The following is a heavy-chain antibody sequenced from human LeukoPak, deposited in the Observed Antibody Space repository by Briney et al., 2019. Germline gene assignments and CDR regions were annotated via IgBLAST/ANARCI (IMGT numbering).Heavy chain of an antibody. CDR2: IIPKFATG. Sequence: ASVKVSCKASGDTFSDSGITWVRQAPGQGLEWMGTIIPKFATGKYAQKFRGRVTITADKSTSTAYMELSSLTSEDTAVYYCAASALGVYGYYDYYYYMDVWGTGTTVTVSS. J-gene: IGHJ6*03. V-gene: IGHV1-69*06. CDR1: GDTFSDSG. CDR3: AASALGVYGYYDYYYYMDV. D-gene: IGHD5-18*01.